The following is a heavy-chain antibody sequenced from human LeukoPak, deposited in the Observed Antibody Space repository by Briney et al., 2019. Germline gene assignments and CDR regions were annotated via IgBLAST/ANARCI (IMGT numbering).Heavy chain of an antibody. J-gene: IGHJ6*03. CDR2: IYTSGST. Sequence: PSETLSLTCTVSGGSISSGSYYWSWIRQPAGKGLEWIGRIYTSGSTNYNPSLKSRVTISVDTSKNQFSLKLSSVTAADTAVYYCAGGGKTRYNWNYSPTDYYYYMDVWGKGTTVTVSS. CDR3: AGGGKTRYNWNYSPTDYYYYMDV. D-gene: IGHD1-7*01. CDR1: GGSISSGSYY. V-gene: IGHV4-61*02.